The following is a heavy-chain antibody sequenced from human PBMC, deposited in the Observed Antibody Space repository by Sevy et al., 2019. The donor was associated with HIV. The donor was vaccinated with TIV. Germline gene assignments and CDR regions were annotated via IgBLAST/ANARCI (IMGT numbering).Heavy chain of an antibody. J-gene: IGHJ4*02. Sequence: SETLSLTCTVSGGSITSGDYYWSWIRQHPGKGLEWIGYVSYSRSIDYNPSLKSRLTISLDTSKNQFSLKLTSVTAADTAVYFCASRGSWYSFSDYWGQGILVTVSS. V-gene: IGHV4-31*03. CDR2: VSYSRSI. CDR3: ASRGSWYSFSDY. D-gene: IGHD6-13*01. CDR1: GGSITSGDYY.